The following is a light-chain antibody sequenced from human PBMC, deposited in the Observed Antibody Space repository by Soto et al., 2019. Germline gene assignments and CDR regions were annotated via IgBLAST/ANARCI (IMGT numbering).Light chain of an antibody. Sequence: DIQMTQSPSSLSASVGDRITITCQASQDIRNYLNWYQQKPGKAPKVLIFAASSLESGVPSRFRGTGSGTDFTLTISSLQPEDFASYYCQQTYDTPWTFGQGTKVEI. CDR3: QQTYDTPWT. J-gene: IGKJ1*01. CDR1: QDIRNY. CDR2: AAS. V-gene: IGKV1-39*01.